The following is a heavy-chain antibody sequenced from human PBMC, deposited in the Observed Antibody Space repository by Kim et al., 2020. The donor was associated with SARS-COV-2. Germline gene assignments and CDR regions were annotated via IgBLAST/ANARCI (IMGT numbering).Heavy chain of an antibody. CDR2: ISAYNGNT. J-gene: IGHJ6*02. D-gene: IGHD6-19*01. CDR3: ARYGFGGSGWDYYYYGMDV. CDR1: GYTFTSYG. V-gene: IGHV1-18*01. Sequence: ASVKVSCKASGYTFTSYGISWVRQAPGQGLEWMGWISAYNGNTNYAQKLQGRVTMTTDTSTSTAYMELRSLRSDDTAVYYCARYGFGGSGWDYYYYGMDVWGQGTTVTVSS.